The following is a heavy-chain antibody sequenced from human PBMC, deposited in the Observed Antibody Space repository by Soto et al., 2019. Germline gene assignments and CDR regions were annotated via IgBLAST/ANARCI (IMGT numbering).Heavy chain of an antibody. CDR1: GGTFSSYA. CDR3: ARVRIAYCGGDCYRPTVYYYYGMDV. CDR2: IIPIFGTA. V-gene: IGHV1-69*13. Sequence: GASVKVSCKASGGTFSSYAISWVRQAPGQGHEWMGGIIPIFGTANYAQKFQGRVTITADESTSTAYMELSSLRSEDTAVYYCARVRIAYCGGDCYRPTVYYYYGMDVWGQGTTVTVSS. J-gene: IGHJ6*02. D-gene: IGHD2-21*02.